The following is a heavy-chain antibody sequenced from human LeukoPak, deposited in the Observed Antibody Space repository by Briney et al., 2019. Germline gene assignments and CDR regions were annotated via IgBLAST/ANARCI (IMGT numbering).Heavy chain of an antibody. CDR2: IYSSGSI. V-gene: IGHV4-4*07. D-gene: IGHD3-10*01. Sequence: SETLSLTCTVSGGPISSYYWSWIRQPAGKGLEWIGRIYSSGSINYNPSLKSRVTMSVDTSKNQFSLKLTSVTAADTAVYYCARAPVIMVRGVVMPNNKGEIAYYFDFWGQGTLVTVSS. J-gene: IGHJ4*02. CDR3: ARAPVIMVRGVVMPNNKGEIAYYFDF. CDR1: GGPISSYY.